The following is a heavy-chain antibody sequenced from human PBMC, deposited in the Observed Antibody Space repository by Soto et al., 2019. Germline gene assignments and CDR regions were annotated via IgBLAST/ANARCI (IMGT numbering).Heavy chain of an antibody. D-gene: IGHD3-22*01. CDR2: IYYSGST. CDR1: GGSISTYF. Sequence: TETLSLTCTVSGGSISTYFWSWIRQPPGKGLEWIGYIYYSGSTNYNPTRKSRVTILVDTSKKQFSLKLSSVIAADTALYYCARGSDYYDSSGSDVFDIWGQGTIVTVSS. CDR3: ARGSDYYDSSGSDVFDI. V-gene: IGHV4-59*01. J-gene: IGHJ3*02.